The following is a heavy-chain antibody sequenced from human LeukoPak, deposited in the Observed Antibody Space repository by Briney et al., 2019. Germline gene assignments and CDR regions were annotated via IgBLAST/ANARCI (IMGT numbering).Heavy chain of an antibody. Sequence: ASVTVSCKSSGYTFTVYYMHWVCQAPGQGLEWMGWVNPKTGGTSYAQKFQGRVTMTRDTSISTVNMELSRLTSDDTAVYYCARATAENDHWGQGTLVTVSS. D-gene: IGHD1-14*01. CDR1: GYTFTVYY. CDR2: VNPKTGGT. J-gene: IGHJ4*02. CDR3: ARATAENDH. V-gene: IGHV1-2*02.